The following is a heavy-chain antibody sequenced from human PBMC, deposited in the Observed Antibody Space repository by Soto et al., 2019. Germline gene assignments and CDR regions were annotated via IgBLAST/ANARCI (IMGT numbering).Heavy chain of an antibody. V-gene: IGHV1-3*01. J-gene: IGHJ4*02. CDR2: INAGNGHT. Sequence: ASVKVSCKASGYTFTSYAMHWVRQAPGQRLEWMGWINAGNGHTKYSQKFQGRVTITRDTSASTAYMELTSLRSEDTAVYYCARSSGFYYVDYWAREPWSPSPQ. CDR1: GYTFTSYA. CDR3: ARSSGFYYVDY. D-gene: IGHD3-22*01.